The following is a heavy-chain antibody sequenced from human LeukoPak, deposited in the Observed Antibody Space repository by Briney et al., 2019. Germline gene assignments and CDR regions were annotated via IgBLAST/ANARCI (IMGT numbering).Heavy chain of an antibody. Sequence: GGSLRLSCEASGFDLSDYYMTSIRQTPGRGLEWVSYITTSGSTIYYADSVNGRFTISRDNSKNSLFLHMNSLRAEDTAIYYCARDGANSNWNDPRNWFDPWGQGTLVIVSS. CDR2: ITTSGSTI. D-gene: IGHD1-1*01. CDR3: ARDGANSNWNDPRNWFDP. J-gene: IGHJ5*02. CDR1: GFDLSDYY. V-gene: IGHV3-11*01.